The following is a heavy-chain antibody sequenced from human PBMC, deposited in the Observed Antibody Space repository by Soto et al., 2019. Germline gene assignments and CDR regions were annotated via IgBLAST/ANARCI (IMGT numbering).Heavy chain of an antibody. V-gene: IGHV1-8*01. D-gene: IGHD6-13*01. Sequence: GASVKVSCKASWYTFTRYDINWVRQATGQGLEWMGWMNPNSGNTGYAQKFQGRVTMTRNTSISTAYMELSSLRSEDTAVYYCAVGSSSWYGAFDIWGQGTMVTVSS. J-gene: IGHJ3*02. CDR1: WYTFTRYD. CDR2: MNPNSGNT. CDR3: AVGSSSWYGAFDI.